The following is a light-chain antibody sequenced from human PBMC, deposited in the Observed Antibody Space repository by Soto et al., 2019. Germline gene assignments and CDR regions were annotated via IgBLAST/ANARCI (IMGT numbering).Light chain of an antibody. Sequence: QSALIQPASVSGSPGQSITISCTGTSSDVGGYNYVSWYQQHPGKAPKFMIYDVSNRPSGVSNRFSGSKSGNTASLTTSGLQAEDEADYYCSSYTTSNTRQIVFGTGTKLTVL. CDR3: SSYTTSNTRQIV. CDR1: SSDVGGYNY. J-gene: IGLJ1*01. V-gene: IGLV2-14*01. CDR2: DVS.